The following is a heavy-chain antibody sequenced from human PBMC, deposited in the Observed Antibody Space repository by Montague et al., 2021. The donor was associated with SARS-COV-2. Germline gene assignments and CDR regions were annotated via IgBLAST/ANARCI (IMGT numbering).Heavy chain of an antibody. Sequence: SLRLSCAASGFTFSQYDMHWLRQVPGKGLEWVSGIGKSGDTHYPGTVRGRFTISREDAKNSLYLQMNSLRAGDTAVYYCGRGVRYFGSGGWSFYYYGVDVWGQGTTVTVSS. CDR1: GFTFSQYD. CDR2: IGKSGDT. V-gene: IGHV3-13*01. D-gene: IGHD3-10*01. CDR3: GRGVRYFGSGGWSFYYYGVDV. J-gene: IGHJ6*02.